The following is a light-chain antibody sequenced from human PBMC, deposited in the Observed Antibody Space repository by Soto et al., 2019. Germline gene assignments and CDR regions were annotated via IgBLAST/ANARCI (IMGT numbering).Light chain of an antibody. CDR2: YAS. J-gene: IGKJ2*01. CDR1: QNLSRN. CDR3: QQYDKWPHT. Sequence: MVMTQAPATLSVSPGERANLPCRGSQNLSRNLAWYQQQPGQAPRLLIFYASTRATGIPARFSGSGSGTDFTLTISSLQSEDFAVYYCQQYDKWPHTFGQGTKLEIK. V-gene: IGKV3-15*01.